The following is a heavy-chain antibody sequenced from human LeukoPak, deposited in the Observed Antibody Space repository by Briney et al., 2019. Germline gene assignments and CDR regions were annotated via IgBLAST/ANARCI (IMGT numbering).Heavy chain of an antibody. Sequence: TSETLSLTCTVSGGSISSYYWSWIRQPPGKGLEWIGYIYYSGTTNYNPSLKSRVTISVDTSKNQFSLKLSSVTAADTAVYYCARGVYIAAAQYGYWGQGTLATVSS. CDR2: IYYSGTT. CDR3: ARGVYIAAAQYGY. V-gene: IGHV4-59*01. J-gene: IGHJ4*02. D-gene: IGHD6-13*01. CDR1: GGSISSYY.